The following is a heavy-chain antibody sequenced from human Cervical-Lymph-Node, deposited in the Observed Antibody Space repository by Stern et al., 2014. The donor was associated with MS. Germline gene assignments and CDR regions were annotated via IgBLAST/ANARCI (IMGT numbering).Heavy chain of an antibody. J-gene: IGHJ6*02. CDR1: GYTFTNNW. D-gene: IGHD1-1*01. V-gene: IGHV5-51*01. CDR2: IYPDDSDI. Sequence: EVQLVESGAEVKKPGESLKISCKGSGYTFTNNWIAWVRQMPGKGLEWMGIIYPDDSDIRYSPSLQGQVTISPDKSISTAYLQWSSRKAADSAVYYCARHPPRRKWDDPNYGMDVWGQGTTVTVSS. CDR3: ARHPPRRKWDDPNYGMDV.